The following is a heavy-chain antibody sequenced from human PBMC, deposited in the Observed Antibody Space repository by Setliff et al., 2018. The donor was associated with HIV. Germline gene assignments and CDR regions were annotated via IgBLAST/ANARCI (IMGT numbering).Heavy chain of an antibody. Sequence: GGSLRLSCTASGFTFDDYAMSWVRQAPGKGLEWVGFIRSKAYGGTTEYAASVKGRFTISRDDSKNIAYLQMNSLKTEDTAVYYCTRDSRYYYDISITGTMGHFDFWGRGTLVTVSS. CDR1: GFTFDDYA. J-gene: IGHJ4*02. CDR2: IRSKAYGGTT. D-gene: IGHD3-22*01. CDR3: TRDSRYYYDISITGTMGHFDF. V-gene: IGHV3-49*04.